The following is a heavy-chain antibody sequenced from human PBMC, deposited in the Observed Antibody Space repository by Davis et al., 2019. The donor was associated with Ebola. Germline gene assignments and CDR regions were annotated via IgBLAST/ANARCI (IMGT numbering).Heavy chain of an antibody. Sequence: GESLKISCEASGFTFSDYGMHWLCQAPGKGLEWVAGIWSNVITTFYTESVEGRFTISRDNSKNTLYLQMNRLRAEDTAVYYCAKDTSFTIFGVVIPSLFDYWGQGTLVTVSS. CDR3: AKDTSFTIFGVVIPSLFDY. V-gene: IGHV3-33*06. CDR2: IWSNVITT. CDR1: GFTFSDYG. J-gene: IGHJ4*02. D-gene: IGHD3-3*01.